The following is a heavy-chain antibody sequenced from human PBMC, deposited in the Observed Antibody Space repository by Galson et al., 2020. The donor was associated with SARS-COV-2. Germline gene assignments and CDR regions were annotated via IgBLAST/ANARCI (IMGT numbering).Heavy chain of an antibody. D-gene: IGHD2-15*01. CDR2: ISSTGST. CDR3: ARDRCRGGGCLGYYYGMDV. V-gene: IGHV4-61*08. J-gene: IGHJ6*02. CDR1: GGSVSSGDYY. Sequence: SETLSLTCPVSGGSVSSGDYYWSWIRQPPGKGLEWIGYISSTGSTNYNPSLESRVTISVDTSKNQFSLRLSSVTAADTAVYYCARDRCRGGGCLGYYYGMDVWGQGTTVTV.